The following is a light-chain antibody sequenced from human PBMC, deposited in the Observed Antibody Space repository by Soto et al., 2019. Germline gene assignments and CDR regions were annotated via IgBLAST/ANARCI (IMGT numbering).Light chain of an antibody. CDR3: SSYTSSSTLYV. V-gene: IGLV2-14*01. Sequence: QSALTQPASVSGSPGQTITISCTGTSSDVGGYNYVSWYQQHPGKAPKLMIYDVSNRPSGFSNRFSGSKSGNTASLTISGLQAEDEADYYCSSYTSSSTLYVFRTGTKVTVL. CDR2: DVS. J-gene: IGLJ1*01. CDR1: SSDVGGYNY.